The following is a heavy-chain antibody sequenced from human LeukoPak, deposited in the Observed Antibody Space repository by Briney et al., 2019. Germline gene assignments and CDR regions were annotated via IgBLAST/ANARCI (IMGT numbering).Heavy chain of an antibody. J-gene: IGHJ4*02. Sequence: GGSLRLSCEASGFTFSSYEMNWVRQAPGKGLEWVANIKQDGSEKYYVDSVKGRFTISRDNAKNSLYLQMISLRAEDTAVYYCARWRGSQSEFEYWGQGTLVTVAS. D-gene: IGHD3-3*01. CDR2: IKQDGSEK. CDR3: ARWRGSQSEFEY. V-gene: IGHV3-7*01. CDR1: GFTFSSYE.